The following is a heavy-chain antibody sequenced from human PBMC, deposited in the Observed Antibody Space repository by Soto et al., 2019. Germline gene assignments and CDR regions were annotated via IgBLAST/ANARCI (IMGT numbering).Heavy chain of an antibody. CDR2: IYYSGST. CDR3: ARDSVSGSYDFWSGYSENWFDP. D-gene: IGHD3-3*01. V-gene: IGHV4-31*03. CDR1: GCSISSGGYY. J-gene: IGHJ5*02. Sequence: PSETLSLTCTVSGCSISSGGYYWSWIRQHPGKGLEWIGYIYYSGSTYYNPSLKSRVTISVDTSKDQFSLKLSSVTAADTAVYYCARDSVSGSYDFWSGYSENWFDPWGQGTLVTVSS.